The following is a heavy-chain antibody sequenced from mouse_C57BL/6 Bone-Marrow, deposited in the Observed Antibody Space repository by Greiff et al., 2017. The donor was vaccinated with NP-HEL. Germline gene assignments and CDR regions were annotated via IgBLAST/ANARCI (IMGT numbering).Heavy chain of an antibody. D-gene: IGHD1-1*01. CDR3: ARPRDYGSSYDWFAY. CDR2: ISSGSSTI. V-gene: IGHV5-17*01. J-gene: IGHJ3*01. CDR1: GFTFSDYG. Sequence: EVQLVESGGGLVKPGGSLKLSCAASGFTFSDYGMHWVRQAPEKGLEWVAYISSGSSTIYYADTVKGRFTISRDNAKNTLFLQMTSLRSEDTAMYYCARPRDYGSSYDWFAYWGQGTLVTVSA.